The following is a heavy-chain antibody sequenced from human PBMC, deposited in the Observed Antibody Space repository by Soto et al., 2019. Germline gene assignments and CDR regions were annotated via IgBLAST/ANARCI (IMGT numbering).Heavy chain of an antibody. CDR1: GGSFSGYY. V-gene: IGHV4-34*01. Sequence: QVQLQQWGAGLLKPSETLSLTCAVYGGSFSGYYWSWIRQPPGKGLEWIGELNHSGSTNYNPSLKSRVTISVDTSKNQFSLKLSSVTAADTAVYYCASTPPLMNTQHFDYWGQGTLVTVSS. CDR2: LNHSGST. CDR3: ASTPPLMNTQHFDY. J-gene: IGHJ4*02. D-gene: IGHD2-8*01.